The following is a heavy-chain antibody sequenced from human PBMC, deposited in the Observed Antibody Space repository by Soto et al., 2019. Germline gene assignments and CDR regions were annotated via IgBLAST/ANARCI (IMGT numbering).Heavy chain of an antibody. CDR3: ARVCISTSCSGV. D-gene: IGHD2-2*01. CDR1: GGTFSSYA. V-gene: IGHV1-69*05. J-gene: IGHJ6*02. CDR2: IIPIFGTA. Sequence: EASVKVSCKASGGTFSSYAISWVRQAPGQGLEWMGGIIPIFGTANYAQKFQGRVTMTRDTSTSTVYMELSSLRSEDTAVYYCARVCISTSCSGVWGQGTTVTVSS.